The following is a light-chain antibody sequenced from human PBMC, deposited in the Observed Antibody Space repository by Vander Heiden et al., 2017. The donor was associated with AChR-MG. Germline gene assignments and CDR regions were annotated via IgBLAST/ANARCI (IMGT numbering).Light chain of an antibody. Sequence: QSALTQPASVSGSPGPSITLSYTGTSSDVGGYKYVSWYQQHPGKAPKLRIYDVSNRPSGISTRFSGSKSGNTASLAISGLQAEDEADYYCSSYTTSSTWLFGGGTKLTVL. CDR3: SSYTTSSTWL. CDR2: DVS. V-gene: IGLV2-14*03. J-gene: IGLJ3*02. CDR1: SSDVGGYKY.